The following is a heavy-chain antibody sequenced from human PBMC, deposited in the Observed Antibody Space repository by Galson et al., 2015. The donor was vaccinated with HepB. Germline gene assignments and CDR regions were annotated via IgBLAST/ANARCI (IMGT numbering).Heavy chain of an antibody. V-gene: IGHV3-23*01. D-gene: IGHD6-25*01. CDR2: IRGSGSST. CDR3: AKVISSGWLDY. J-gene: IGHJ4*02. CDR1: GFTFSSYA. Sequence: SLRLSCAASGFTFSSYAMSWVRQAPGKGLEWVSTIRGSGSSTYYADSVKGRFTISRDNSKNTLYLQMNTLRAEDTAVYYRAKVISSGWLDYWGQGTLVTVSS.